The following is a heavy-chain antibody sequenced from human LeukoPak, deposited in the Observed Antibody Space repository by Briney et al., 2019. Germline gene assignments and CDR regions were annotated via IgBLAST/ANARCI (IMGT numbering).Heavy chain of an antibody. Sequence: GGSLRLSCAPSGFTFSAYWMSWVRQAPGKGLEWVADIKQDGSGKFYVDSVKGRFTISRDNVKNSLSLEMNSLRAEDTGVYYCASRSVAGSGGYFDLWGRGTLVTVSS. CDR1: GFTFSAYW. J-gene: IGHJ2*01. V-gene: IGHV3-7*01. D-gene: IGHD6-19*01. CDR2: IKQDGSGK. CDR3: ASRSVAGSGGYFDL.